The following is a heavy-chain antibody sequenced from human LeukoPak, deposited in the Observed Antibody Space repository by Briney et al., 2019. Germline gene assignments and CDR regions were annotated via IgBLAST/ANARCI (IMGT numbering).Heavy chain of an antibody. CDR3: AREKHSSSWDGRDAFDI. CDR2: FNHNWGA. J-gene: IGHJ3*02. Sequence: PSETLSLTCAVYSGSFSGYYWTWFRQPPGKGLEWIGEFNHNWGAKYNPSLKSRVTISVDTSNNHLSLSLNSVTTADTAVYYCAREKHSSSWDGRDAFDIWGQGTMVTVSS. D-gene: IGHD6-13*01. CDR1: SGSFSGYY. V-gene: IGHV4-34*01.